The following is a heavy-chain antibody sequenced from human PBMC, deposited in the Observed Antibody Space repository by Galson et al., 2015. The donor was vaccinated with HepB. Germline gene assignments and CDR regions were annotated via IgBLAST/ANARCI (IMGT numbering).Heavy chain of an antibody. V-gene: IGHV1-18*01. D-gene: IGHD3-16*01. CDR1: GYTFTSYG. CDR3: ATLFQTTLGGYYFDY. Sequence: SVKVSCKASGYTFTSYGISWVRQAPGQGLEWMGWISAYNGNTNYAQKLQGRVTMTTDTSTSTAYMELRSLRSDDTAVYYCATLFQTTLGGYYFDYWGQGTLVTVSS. J-gene: IGHJ4*02. CDR2: ISAYNGNT.